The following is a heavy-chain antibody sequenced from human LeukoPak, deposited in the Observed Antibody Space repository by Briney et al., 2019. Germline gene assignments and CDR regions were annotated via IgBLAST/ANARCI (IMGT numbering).Heavy chain of an antibody. Sequence: ASVKVSCKASGYTFTGYYMHWVRQAPGQGLEWMGWINPNSGGTNYAQKFQGRVTMTRDTSISTAYMELSRLRSDDTAVYYCARVRYGDYPRMDVWGQGTTVTVSS. D-gene: IGHD4-17*01. J-gene: IGHJ6*02. CDR2: INPNSGGT. V-gene: IGHV1-2*02. CDR1: GYTFTGYY. CDR3: ARVRYGDYPRMDV.